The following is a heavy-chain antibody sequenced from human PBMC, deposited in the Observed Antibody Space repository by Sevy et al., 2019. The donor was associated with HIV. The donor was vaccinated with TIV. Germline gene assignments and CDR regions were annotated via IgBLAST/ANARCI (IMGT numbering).Heavy chain of an antibody. CDR3: ASPRGVVVREYYFDY. CDR1: GGTFSSYA. V-gene: IGHV1-69*13. D-gene: IGHD2-2*01. J-gene: IGHJ4*02. Sequence: ASVKVSCKASGGTFSSYAISWVRQAPGQGLEWMGGIIPIFGTANYAQKFQGRVTITADESTSTAYMELSSLRSEDTAVYYCASPRGVVVREYYFDYRGQGTLVTVSS. CDR2: IIPIFGTA.